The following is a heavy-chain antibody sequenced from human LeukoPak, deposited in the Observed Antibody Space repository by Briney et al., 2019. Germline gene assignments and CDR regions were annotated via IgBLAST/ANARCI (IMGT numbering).Heavy chain of an antibody. CDR1: GFTVSNNY. D-gene: IGHD3-22*01. J-gene: IGHJ4*02. CDR3: AKDPPHYYDSWGLPPLGGGVDY. CDR2: IYSSGGT. Sequence: GGSLRLSCAASGFTVSNNYMSWVRQATGKGLECVSVIYSSGGTYHADSVKGRFAISRDSSKNTLYLQMNSPRAEDTAVYYCAKDPPHYYDSWGLPPLGGGVDYWGQGTLVTVSS. V-gene: IGHV3-66*01.